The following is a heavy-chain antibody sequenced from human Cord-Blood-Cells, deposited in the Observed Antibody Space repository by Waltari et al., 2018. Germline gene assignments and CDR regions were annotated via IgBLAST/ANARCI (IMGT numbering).Heavy chain of an antibody. D-gene: IGHD2-2*01. Sequence: QMQLVESGGGVVQPGRSLRLSCAASGFTFSSYAMHWVRQAPGKGLEGVAVISYDGSNKYYADSVRGRFTISRDNSKNTLYLQMNSLRAEDTAVYYCARDVYAAAATGFDYWGQGTLVTVSS. V-gene: IGHV3-30*04. J-gene: IGHJ4*02. CDR3: ARDVYAAAATGFDY. CDR1: GFTFSSYA. CDR2: ISYDGSNK.